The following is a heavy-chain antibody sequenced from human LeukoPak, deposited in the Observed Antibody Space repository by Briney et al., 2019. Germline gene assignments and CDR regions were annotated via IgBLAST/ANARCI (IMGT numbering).Heavy chain of an antibody. V-gene: IGHV4-38-2*01. CDR2: IYHSGST. Sequence: PSETLSLTCAVSGYSISSGYYWGWIRQPPGKGLEWIGSIYHSGSTYYNPSLKSRVTISVDTSKNQLSLKLSSVTAADTAVYYCARHGMSDYYYYYYMDVWGKGTTVTVSS. J-gene: IGHJ6*03. CDR1: GYSISSGYY. CDR3: ARHGMSDYYYYYYMDV. D-gene: IGHD1-26*01.